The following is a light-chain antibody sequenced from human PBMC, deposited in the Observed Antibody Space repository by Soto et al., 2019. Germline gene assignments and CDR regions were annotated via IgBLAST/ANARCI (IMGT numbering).Light chain of an antibody. CDR3: AAWDDSLEGVL. V-gene: IGLV1-47*01. CDR2: MNN. Sequence: QAVVTQPPSASGTPGQTVTISCSGSSSNIGGNFVSWYQHFPGTAPKVLIFMNNQRPSGLPDRFSGSKSGTSASLAISGLRSEDESDYYCAAWDDSLEGVLFGGGTKLPVL. J-gene: IGLJ2*01. CDR1: SSNIGGNF.